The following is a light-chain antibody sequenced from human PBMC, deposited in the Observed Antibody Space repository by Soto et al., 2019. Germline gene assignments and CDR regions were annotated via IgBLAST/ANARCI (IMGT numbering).Light chain of an antibody. J-gene: IGLJ1*01. CDR3: CSSAGDYTFV. CDR1: SSDVGGYNY. Sequence: QSALTQPRSVSGSPGQSVTISCTGSSSDVGGYNYVTWYQQYPGKAPKVMIYDVKTRPSGVPDRFSGSKSGNTASLTISGLQAEDEADYYRCSSAGDYTFVFGTGTKLTVL. V-gene: IGLV2-11*01. CDR2: DVK.